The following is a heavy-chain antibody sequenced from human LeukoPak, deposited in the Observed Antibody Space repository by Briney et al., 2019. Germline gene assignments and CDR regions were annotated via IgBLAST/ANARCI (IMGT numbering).Heavy chain of an antibody. D-gene: IGHD3-10*01. CDR2: INHSGST. V-gene: IGHV4-34*01. CDR1: GWSLSGYY. J-gene: IGHJ3*02. CDR3: ARDLLLWFGESDAFDI. Sequence: PSETLSLTCAVYGWSLSGYYWNWIRQPPGKGLEWIGEINHSGSTNYNTSLKSRVTISVDTSKNQFSLKLSSVTAADTAVYYCARDLLLWFGESDAFDIWGQGTMVTVSS.